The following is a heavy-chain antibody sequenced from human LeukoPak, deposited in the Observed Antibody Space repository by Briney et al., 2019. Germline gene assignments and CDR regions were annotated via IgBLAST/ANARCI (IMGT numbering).Heavy chain of an antibody. D-gene: IGHD3-22*01. Sequence: PGGSLRLSCAASGLTFTKAWMTWVRQAPGEGLEWVGRIKSNTDGGTTDYAAPVKGRFTISRDDSKDTLYLQMNSLKTEDTAVYYCPTNPYDKSGDHTWGDGKLVTVSS. J-gene: IGHJ3*02. CDR3: PTNPYDKSGDHT. CDR1: GLTFTKAW. V-gene: IGHV3-15*01. CDR2: IKSNTDGGTT.